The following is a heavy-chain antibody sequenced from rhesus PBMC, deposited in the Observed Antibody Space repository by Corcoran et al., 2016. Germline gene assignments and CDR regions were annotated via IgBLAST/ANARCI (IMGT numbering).Heavy chain of an antibody. V-gene: IGHV4-169*01. Sequence: QLQLQESGPGLVKPSETLSVTCAVSGGSISSSYWSWIRQAPGKGLEWIGFIYGTGGSTNYYPSLKSRVTLSVNTSKNQLSLKLSSVTTADTAVYYCARSGWYQGAVDFWGQGLRVTVSS. J-gene: IGHJ3*01. CDR2: IYGTGGST. CDR1: GGSISSSY. D-gene: IGHD6-31*01. CDR3: ARSGWYQGAVDF.